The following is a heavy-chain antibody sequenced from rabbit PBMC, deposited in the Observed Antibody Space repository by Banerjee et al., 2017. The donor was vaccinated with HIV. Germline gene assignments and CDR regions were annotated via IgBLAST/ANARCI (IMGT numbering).Heavy chain of an antibody. CDR3: ARGGDYAGDGYDL. V-gene: IGHV1S40*01. CDR1: GFTLSSYY. D-gene: IGHD2-1*01. J-gene: IGHJ3*01. Sequence: QSLEESGGDLVKPGASLTLTCTASGFTLSSYYMCWVRQAPGKGLEWIACIYSGDGNTAYATWAKGRFTISKTSSTTVTLQMTSLTAADTATYFCARGGDYAGDGYDLWGQGTLVTVS. CDR2: IYSGDGNT.